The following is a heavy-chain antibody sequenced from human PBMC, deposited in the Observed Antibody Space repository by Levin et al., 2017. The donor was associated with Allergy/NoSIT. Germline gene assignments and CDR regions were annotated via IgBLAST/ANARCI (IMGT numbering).Heavy chain of an antibody. D-gene: IGHD3-3*01. CDR1: GFTFSSYW. J-gene: IGHJ6*02. V-gene: IGHV3-7*01. CDR2: IKQDGSEK. Sequence: GGSLRLSCAASGFTFSSYWMSWVRQAPGKGLEWVANIKQDGSEKYYVDSVKGRFTISRDNAKNSLYLQMNSLRAEDTAVYYCARDGGITIFGVVYYYYGMDVWGQGTTVTVSS. CDR3: ARDGGITIFGVVYYYYGMDV.